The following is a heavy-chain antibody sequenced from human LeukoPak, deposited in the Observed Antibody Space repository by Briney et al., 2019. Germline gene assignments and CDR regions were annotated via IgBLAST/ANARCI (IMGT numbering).Heavy chain of an antibody. J-gene: IGHJ3*02. CDR1: GGSISSYY. D-gene: IGHD3-22*01. V-gene: IGHV4-4*07. CDR2: IYTSGST. Sequence: SETLSPTCTVSGGSISSYYWSWIRQPAGNGQEWIGRIYTSGSTNYNPPLKSRVTMSVDTSKNQFSLKLSSVTAADTAVYYCARDKFPEWDYYDSSGYHDAFDIWGQGTMVTVSS. CDR3: ARDKFPEWDYYDSSGYHDAFDI.